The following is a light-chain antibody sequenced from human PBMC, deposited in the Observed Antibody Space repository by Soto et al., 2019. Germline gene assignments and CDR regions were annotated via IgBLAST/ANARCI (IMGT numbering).Light chain of an antibody. CDR1: SSDVGGYNY. V-gene: IGLV2-8*01. Sequence: QSALTQPPSASGSPGQSVTISCTGTSSDVGGYNYVSWYQQHPGKAPKLMIYEVSKRPSGVPDRFSGSKSGNTASLTVSGLQAEEEADYCCSSYAGSIYLFGGGTKLTVL. J-gene: IGLJ2*01. CDR3: SSYAGSIYL. CDR2: EVS.